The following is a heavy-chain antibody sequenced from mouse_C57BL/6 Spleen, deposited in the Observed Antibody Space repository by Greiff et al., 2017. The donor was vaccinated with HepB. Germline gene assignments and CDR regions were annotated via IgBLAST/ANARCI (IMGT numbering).Heavy chain of an antibody. Sequence: VQLQQSGPELVKPGASVKISCKSSGYAFSSSWMNWVKQRPGKGLEWIGRIYPGDGDTNYNGKFKGKATLTADKSSSTAYMQLSGLTSEDSAVYFCASYDGFAYWGHGTLVTVST. D-gene: IGHD1-2*01. CDR2: IYPGDGDT. CDR1: GYAFSSSW. J-gene: IGHJ3*01. CDR3: ASYDGFAY. V-gene: IGHV1-82*01.